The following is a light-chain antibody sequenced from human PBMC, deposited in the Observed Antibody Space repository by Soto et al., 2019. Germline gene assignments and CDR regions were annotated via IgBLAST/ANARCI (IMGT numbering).Light chain of an antibody. CDR1: QSVSSN. CDR2: GAS. V-gene: IGKV3D-15*01. J-gene: IGKJ2*01. Sequence: EIVMTQSRATLSVSPGERATLSCRASQSVSSNLAWYQQKPGQAPRLLIYGASTRATGIPARFSGSGSGTEFTLTISSLQSEDFAAYYCQQYNNWPPYTFGQGTKVDIK. CDR3: QQYNNWPPYT.